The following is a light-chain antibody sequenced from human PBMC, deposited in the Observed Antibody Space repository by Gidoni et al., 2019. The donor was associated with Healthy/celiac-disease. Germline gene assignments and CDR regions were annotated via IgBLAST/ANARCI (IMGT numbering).Light chain of an antibody. Sequence: IQMTQSPSSLSASVGDRVTITCQASQDISNYLNWYQQTPGKAPKLLIYDASNLETGGPSRFSGCGCGTDFTFTISSLQPEDIATYYCQQYYNLSLTFGGGTKVEIK. V-gene: IGKV1-33*01. CDR1: QDISNY. J-gene: IGKJ4*01. CDR3: QQYYNLSLT. CDR2: DAS.